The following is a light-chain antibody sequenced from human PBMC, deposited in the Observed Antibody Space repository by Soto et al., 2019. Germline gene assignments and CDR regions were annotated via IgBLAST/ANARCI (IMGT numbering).Light chain of an antibody. CDR3: QQRSNWLT. CDR2: DAS. V-gene: IGKV3-11*01. Sequence: EIVLTQSPATLSLSPGERATLSCRASQSVSSYLAWYQQKPGQAPRLLIYDASNRATRITARFSGSGSGTDFTLTISSLKPEDCAVYYCQQRSNWLTFGGGTKVEIK. CDR1: QSVSSY. J-gene: IGKJ4*01.